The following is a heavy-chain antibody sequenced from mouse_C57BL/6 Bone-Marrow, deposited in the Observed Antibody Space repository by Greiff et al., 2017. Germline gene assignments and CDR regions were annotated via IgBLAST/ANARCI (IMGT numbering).Heavy chain of an antibody. CDR3: AREEDYDLAMDY. J-gene: IGHJ4*01. CDR2: IDPSDSYT. CDR1: GYTFTSYW. D-gene: IGHD2-4*01. Sequence: QVQLQQPGAELVKPGASVKLSCKASGYTFTSYWMQWVKQRPGQGLEWIGEIDPSDSYTNYNQKFKGKATLTVDTSSSTAYMQLSSLTSEDSAVYYCAREEDYDLAMDYSGQGTSVTVSS. V-gene: IGHV1-50*01.